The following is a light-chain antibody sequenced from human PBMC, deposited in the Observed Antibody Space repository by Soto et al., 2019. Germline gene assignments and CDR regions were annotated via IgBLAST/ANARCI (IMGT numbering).Light chain of an antibody. CDR1: QSVGDN. V-gene: IGKV3-15*01. J-gene: IGKJ5*01. CDR2: GAS. CDR3: QQYNNWPIT. Sequence: VMTQSPATLSVSPGERVTLSCRSSQSVGDNLAWFQQKPGQGPRLLTYGASTRATGIPVRFSGSGSETDFTLTISSLRSEDSAVYLCQQYNNWPITFGQGIRLEI.